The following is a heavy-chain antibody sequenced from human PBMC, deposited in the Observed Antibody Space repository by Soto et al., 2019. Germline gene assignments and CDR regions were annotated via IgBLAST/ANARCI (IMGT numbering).Heavy chain of an antibody. V-gene: IGHV3-30-3*01. Sequence: QVQLVASGGGVVQPGRSLSLSCAASGFTFSSYAMHWFRQAPGKGLEWVAVISYDGSNKYYADSVKGRFTISRDNSKNTLYLQMNSLRAEDTAVYYCARAFDIWGQGTMVTVSS. CDR1: GFTFSSYA. CDR3: ARAFDI. CDR2: ISYDGSNK. J-gene: IGHJ3*02.